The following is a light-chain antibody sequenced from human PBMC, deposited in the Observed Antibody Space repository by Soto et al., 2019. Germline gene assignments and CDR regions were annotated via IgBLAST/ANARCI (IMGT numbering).Light chain of an antibody. CDR2: EGS. J-gene: IGLJ2*01. CDR1: SSDVGSYNL. CDR3: CSYAGSSTVV. Sequence: QLVLTQPASVSGSPGQSITISCTGTSSDVGSYNLVSWYQQHPGKAPKLMIYEGSKRPSGVSNRFSGSKSGNTASLTIFGLQAEDEADYYCCSYAGSSTVVFGGGTKLTVL. V-gene: IGLV2-23*01.